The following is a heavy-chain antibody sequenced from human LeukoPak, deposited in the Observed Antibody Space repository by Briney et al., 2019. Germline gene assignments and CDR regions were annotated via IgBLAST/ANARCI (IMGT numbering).Heavy chain of an antibody. Sequence: SETLSLTCTVSGGSIGSSSYYWGWIRQPPGKGLEWIGSIYYSGSTYYNPSLKSRVTISVDTSKNQFSLKLSSVTAADTAVYYCARRGDSSGYYYFDYWGQGTLVTVSS. V-gene: IGHV4-39*01. J-gene: IGHJ4*02. CDR2: IYYSGST. CDR3: ARRGDSSGYYYFDY. CDR1: GGSIGSSSYY. D-gene: IGHD3-22*01.